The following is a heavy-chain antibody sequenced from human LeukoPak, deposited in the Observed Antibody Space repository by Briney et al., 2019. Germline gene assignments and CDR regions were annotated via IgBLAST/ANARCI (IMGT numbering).Heavy chain of an antibody. D-gene: IGHD3-22*01. V-gene: IGHV1-8*01. CDR2: MNPNSGNT. Sequence: GASVKVSCKASGYTFTSNDINWVRQATGQGLEWMGWMNPNSGNTAYAQKFQGRVTMTRNTAISTAYMELSSLRSEDTAVYHCARPKSKYDSSGYYPLDYWGQGTLVTVSS. J-gene: IGHJ4*02. CDR3: ARPKSKYDSSGYYPLDY. CDR1: GYTFTSND.